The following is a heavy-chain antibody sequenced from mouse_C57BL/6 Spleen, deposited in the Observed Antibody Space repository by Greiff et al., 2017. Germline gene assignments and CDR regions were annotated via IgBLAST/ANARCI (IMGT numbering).Heavy chain of an antibody. D-gene: IGHD2-5*01. V-gene: IGHV7-3*01. CDR3: ARYRDSKHYFDY. CDR1: GFTFTDYY. J-gene: IGHJ2*01. CDR2: IRNKANGYTT. Sequence: EVKVVESGGGLVQPGGSLSLSCAASGFTFTDYYMSWVRQPPGKALEWLGFIRNKANGYTTEYSASVKGRFTISRDNSQSILYLQMNALRAEDSATYYCARYRDSKHYFDYWGQGTTLTVSS.